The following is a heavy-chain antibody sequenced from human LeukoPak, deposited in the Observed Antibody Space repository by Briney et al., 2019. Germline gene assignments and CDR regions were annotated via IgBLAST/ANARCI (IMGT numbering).Heavy chain of an antibody. Sequence: PGGSLRLSCAASGFTFSSYAIHWVRQAPGKGLEWVAFISNNGRNKDYADSVKGRFTISRDNSKNTLYLQMNSLRAEDTAVYYCATWPGGWYGEDSWGQGTLVTVSS. CDR3: ATWPGGWYGEDS. CDR2: ISNNGRNK. J-gene: IGHJ4*02. V-gene: IGHV3-30*14. CDR1: GFTFSSYA. D-gene: IGHD6-19*01.